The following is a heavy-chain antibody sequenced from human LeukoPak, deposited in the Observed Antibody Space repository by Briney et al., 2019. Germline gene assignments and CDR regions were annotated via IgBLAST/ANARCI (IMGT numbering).Heavy chain of an antibody. CDR2: INPNSGGT. J-gene: IGHJ4*02. Sequence: GASVKVSCKASGYTFTSYGISWVRQAPGQGLEWMGWINPNSGGTNYAQKFQGRVTMTRDTSISTAYMELSRLRSDDTAVYYCARDKPYYYDSSGYDYWGQGTLVTVSS. CDR3: ARDKPYYYDSSGYDY. CDR1: GYTFTSYG. D-gene: IGHD3-22*01. V-gene: IGHV1-2*02.